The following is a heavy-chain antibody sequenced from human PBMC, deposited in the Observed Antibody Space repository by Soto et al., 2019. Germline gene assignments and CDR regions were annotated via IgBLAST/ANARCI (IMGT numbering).Heavy chain of an antibody. J-gene: IGHJ4*02. Sequence: GGSLRLSCSASGFTFSSYAMHWVRQAPGKGLEYVSAISGNGGTTYYADSVKGRFTISRDNSKNALYLQMSSLRAEDTAVYHCVKGGVLLRPTIIDYWGQGTLVTVSS. D-gene: IGHD3-10*01. CDR1: GFTFSSYA. V-gene: IGHV3-64D*08. CDR3: VKGGVLLRPTIIDY. CDR2: ISGNGGTT.